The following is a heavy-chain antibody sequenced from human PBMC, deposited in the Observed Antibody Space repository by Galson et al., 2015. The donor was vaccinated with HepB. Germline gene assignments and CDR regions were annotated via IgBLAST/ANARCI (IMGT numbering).Heavy chain of an antibody. J-gene: IGHJ4*02. V-gene: IGHV3-30*14. CDR2: ISYDGSNK. D-gene: IGHD2-2*01. CDR3: ARDPCSSISCSFDY. Sequence: SLRLSCAASGFTFSSYAMHWVRQAPGKGLEWVAVISYDGSNKYYADSVKGRFTISRDNSKNTLYLQMNSLRAEDTAVYYCARDPCSSISCSFDYWGQGTLVTASS. CDR1: GFTFSSYA.